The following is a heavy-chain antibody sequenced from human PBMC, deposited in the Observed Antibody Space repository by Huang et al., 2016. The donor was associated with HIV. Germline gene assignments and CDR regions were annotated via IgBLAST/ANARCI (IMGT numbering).Heavy chain of an antibody. CDR1: GGSISSSSYY. V-gene: IGHV4-39*01. J-gene: IGHJ3*02. CDR3: ARHMDCSSSSCLAGGHERGPFDM. D-gene: IGHD2-2*01. CDR2: VYYMGST. Sequence: QLQLQESGPGLVKPSETLSLTCSVSGGSISSSSYYWGWVRQPQGKGLEWIGGVYYMGSTFYSPSHKSRGTISVDTSKNQFSRRLSSVTAADTSVYYCARHMDCSSSSCLAGGHERGPFDMWGQGTMVTVSS.